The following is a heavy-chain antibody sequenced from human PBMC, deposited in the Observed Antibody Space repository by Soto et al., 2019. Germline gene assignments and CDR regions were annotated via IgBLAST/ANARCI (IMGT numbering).Heavy chain of an antibody. CDR3: ARQFGSAVAAAGFDY. CDR2: IYYSGIT. J-gene: IGHJ4*02. D-gene: IGHD6-13*01. CDR1: GGSISSYY. V-gene: IGHV4-59*01. Sequence: SETLSLTCTVSGGSISSYYWSWIRQPPGKGLEWIGYIYYSGITDYNPSLKSRVTISVDTSKSQFSLKLSSVTAADTAVYYCARQFGSAVAAAGFDYWGQGTLVTVSS.